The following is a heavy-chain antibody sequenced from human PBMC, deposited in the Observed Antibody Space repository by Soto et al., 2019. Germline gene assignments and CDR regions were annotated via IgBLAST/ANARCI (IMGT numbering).Heavy chain of an antibody. CDR1: GFTFSSYA. CDR2: ISGSGGST. V-gene: IGHV3-23*01. J-gene: IGHJ4*02. D-gene: IGHD1-7*01. Sequence: LRLSCAASGFTFSSYAMRWVRQAPGKGLEWVSAISGSGGSTYYADSVKGRVTISRDNSKNTLYLQMNSLRAEDTAVYYCAKGRRGTIIFVPQRPTKLFAFWGQGTLV. CDR3: AKGRRGTIIFVPQRPTKLFAF.